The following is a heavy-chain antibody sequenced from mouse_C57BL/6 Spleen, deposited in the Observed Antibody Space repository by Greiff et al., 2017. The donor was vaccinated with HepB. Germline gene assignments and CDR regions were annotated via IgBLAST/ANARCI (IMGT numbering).Heavy chain of an antibody. Sequence: EVMLVESGGGLVQPGGSLKLSCAASGFTFSDYYMYWVRQTPEKRLEWVAYISNGGGSTYYPDTVKGRFTISRDNAKNTLYLQMSRLKSEDTAMYYCARDYSNYVGDDYAMDYWGQGTSVTVSS. CDR3: ARDYSNYVGDDYAMDY. V-gene: IGHV5-12*01. CDR1: GFTFSDYY. D-gene: IGHD2-5*01. CDR2: ISNGGGST. J-gene: IGHJ4*01.